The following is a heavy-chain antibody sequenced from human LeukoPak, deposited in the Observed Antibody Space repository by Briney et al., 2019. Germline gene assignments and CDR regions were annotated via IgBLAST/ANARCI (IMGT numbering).Heavy chain of an antibody. CDR2: INAGNGNT. J-gene: IGHJ3*02. CDR1: GYTFTSHT. Sequence: ASVKVSCKASGYTFTSHTIHWVRQAPGQRLEWMGWINAGNGNTKYSQKFQGRVTITRDTFAYTAYMELSSLKSEDTAVYYCARETAVTHNDAFDIWGQGTMVIVSS. CDR3: ARETAVTHNDAFDI. V-gene: IGHV1-3*01. D-gene: IGHD4-17*01.